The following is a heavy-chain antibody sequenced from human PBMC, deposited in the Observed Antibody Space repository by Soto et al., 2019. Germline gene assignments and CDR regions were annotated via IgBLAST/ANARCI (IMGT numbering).Heavy chain of an antibody. D-gene: IGHD6-19*01. J-gene: IGHJ3*02. V-gene: IGHV1-46*01. CDR3: ARDGRSIAVAGYGAFDI. CDR2: INPSGGST. Sequence: ASVKVSCKASGYTFTSYYMHWVRQAPGQGLEWMGIINPSGGSTSYAQKFQGRVTMARDTSTSTVYMELSSLRSEDTAVYYCARDGRSIAVAGYGAFDIWGQGTMVTVSS. CDR1: GYTFTSYY.